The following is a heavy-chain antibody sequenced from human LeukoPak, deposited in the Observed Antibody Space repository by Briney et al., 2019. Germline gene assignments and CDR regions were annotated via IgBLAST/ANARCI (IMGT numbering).Heavy chain of an antibody. D-gene: IGHD3-22*01. J-gene: IGHJ4*02. CDR1: GFTFSSYA. CDR3: ATLTYYYDSSGYPAPYYFDY. CDR2: ISGSGGST. Sequence: GGSLRLSCAASGFTFSSYAMSWVRQAPGKGLEWVSAISGSGGSTYYADSVKGRFTISRDNSKNTLYLQMNSLRAEDTAVYYCATLTYYYDSSGYPAPYYFDYWGQGTLVTVSS. V-gene: IGHV3-23*01.